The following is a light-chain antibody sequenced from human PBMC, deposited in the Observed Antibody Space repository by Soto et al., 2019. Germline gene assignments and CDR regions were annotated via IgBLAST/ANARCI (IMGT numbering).Light chain of an antibody. CDR1: ESIRTW. CDR2: DAS. CDR3: QQYNNYPRT. Sequence: DIQMPQSPTTLSASIGDRVNITCRASESIRTWLAWYQHKPGKAPKFLIYDASSLESGVPSRFSGSGSGTEFTLTISNLQPDDFATYFCQQYNNYPRTFGQGTKVDIK. V-gene: IGKV1-5*01. J-gene: IGKJ1*01.